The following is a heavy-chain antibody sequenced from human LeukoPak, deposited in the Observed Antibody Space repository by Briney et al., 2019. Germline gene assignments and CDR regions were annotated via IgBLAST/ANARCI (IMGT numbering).Heavy chain of an antibody. CDR1: GGSISSSNW. Sequence: PSETLSLTCAVSGGSISSSNWWSWVRQPPGNGLEWIGEIYHSGSTNYNPSLKSRVTISVDKSKNQFSLKLSSVTAADTAVYYCARDYDFWSGYFRYYYYYMDVWGKGTTVTVSS. CDR3: ARDYDFWSGYFRYYYYYMDV. CDR2: IYHSGST. J-gene: IGHJ6*03. D-gene: IGHD3-3*01. V-gene: IGHV4-4*02.